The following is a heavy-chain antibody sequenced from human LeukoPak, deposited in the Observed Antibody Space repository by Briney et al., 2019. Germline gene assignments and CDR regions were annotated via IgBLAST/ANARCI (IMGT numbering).Heavy chain of an antibody. Sequence: GGSLRLSCTASGFTFSNFWMGWVRQAPGKGLEWVANIKQDETEKFYLGSVKGRFTISRDNAKNSLYLQMNSLRVEDTAVYYCARGRPHGNDYWGQGTLVTVSS. D-gene: IGHD4-23*01. J-gene: IGHJ4*02. CDR1: GFTFSNFW. CDR2: IKQDETEK. V-gene: IGHV3-7*01. CDR3: ARGRPHGNDY.